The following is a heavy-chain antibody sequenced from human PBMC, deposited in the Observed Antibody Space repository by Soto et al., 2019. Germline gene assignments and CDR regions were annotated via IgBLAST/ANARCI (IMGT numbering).Heavy chain of an antibody. J-gene: IGHJ4*02. CDR3: VKYCVETGGSSGWRWSVDL. Sequence: EVQLLESGGGLVQPGGSLRLSCAASGFTFSKYAMSWVRQAPGKGLEWVSDISGSGSTTYSADSVRGRFTISRDNSNNMLNMQMNSPSPEDTDLYYCVKYCVETGGSSGWRWSVDLWGQGTLVTVSS. CDR2: ISGSGSTT. V-gene: IGHV3-23*01. CDR1: GFTFSKYA. D-gene: IGHD6-19*01.